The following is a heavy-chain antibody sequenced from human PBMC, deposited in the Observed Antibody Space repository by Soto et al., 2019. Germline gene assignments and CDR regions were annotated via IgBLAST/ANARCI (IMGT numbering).Heavy chain of an antibody. J-gene: IGHJ4*02. V-gene: IGHV3-30-3*01. CDR2: ISYDGSNK. Sequence: GGSLRLSCADSGFTFSSYAMHWVRQAPGKGLEWVAVISYDGSNKYYADSVKGRFTISRDNSKNTLYLQMNSLRAEDTAVYYCAGYRYSGSSGFDYWGQGTLVTVSS. CDR3: AGYRYSGSSGFDY. D-gene: IGHD1-26*01. CDR1: GFTFSSYA.